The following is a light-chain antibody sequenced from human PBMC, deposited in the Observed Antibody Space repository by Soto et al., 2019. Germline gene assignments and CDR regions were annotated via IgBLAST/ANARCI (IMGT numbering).Light chain of an antibody. CDR3: QQSYSTLWT. J-gene: IGKJ1*01. V-gene: IGKV1-39*01. Sequence: DIPMTQSPSSLSASVGDRVTITCRASQSISSYLNWYQQKPGKAPKLLIYAASSLQSGVPSRFSGSGSGTDFTLTISSLQPADFATYYCQQSYSTLWTFGQGTKVEIK. CDR1: QSISSY. CDR2: AAS.